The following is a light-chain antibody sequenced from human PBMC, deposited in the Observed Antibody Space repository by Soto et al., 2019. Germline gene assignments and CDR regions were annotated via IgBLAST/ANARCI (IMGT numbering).Light chain of an antibody. V-gene: IGLV2-14*01. CDR3: SSYTSSIS. Sequence: QSALTQPASVSVSPGQSITISCTGTSSDVGGYNYVSWYQQHPGKAPKLMIYDVNTRPSGVSNRFSGSKSGNTASLTISGLQAEDAADYYCSSYTSSISFGGGTKLTVL. J-gene: IGLJ2*01. CDR1: SSDVGGYNY. CDR2: DVN.